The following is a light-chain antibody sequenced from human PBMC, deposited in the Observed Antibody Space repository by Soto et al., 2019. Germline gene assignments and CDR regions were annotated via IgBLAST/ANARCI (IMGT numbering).Light chain of an antibody. Sequence: QSVLTQPASVSGSPGQSITISCIGTSSDIGGFNHVSWYLQHPGKAPKLMIYDVTNRPSGVSDRFSGSKSGNTASLTISGLQADDEADDYCSSFASSGALYVFGAGTKLTVL. V-gene: IGLV2-14*03. J-gene: IGLJ1*01. CDR1: SSDIGGFNH. CDR3: SSFASSGALYV. CDR2: DVT.